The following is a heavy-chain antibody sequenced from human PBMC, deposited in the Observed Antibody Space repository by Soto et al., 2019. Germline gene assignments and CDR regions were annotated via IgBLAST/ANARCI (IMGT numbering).Heavy chain of an antibody. D-gene: IGHD3-3*01. V-gene: IGHV3-23*01. J-gene: IGHJ4*02. CDR2: ISGSGGST. CDR3: ANSLLRFLEWLPGV. CDR1: GFTCSSYA. Sequence: EVQLLESGGGLVQPGGSLRLSCAASGFTCSSYAMSWVRQAPGKGLEWVSAISGSGGSTYYADSVKGRFTISRANSKNTLYLQMNSLRDEDTAVYYCANSLLRFLEWLPGVWGQGNLVNASS.